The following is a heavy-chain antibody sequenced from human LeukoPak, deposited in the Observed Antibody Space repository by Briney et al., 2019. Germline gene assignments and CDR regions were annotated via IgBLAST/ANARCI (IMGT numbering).Heavy chain of an antibody. CDR1: GFTFDDYA. D-gene: IGHD1-26*01. CDR3: AKDKMELDYGMDV. J-gene: IGHJ6*02. CDR2: ISWNSGSI. V-gene: IGHV3-9*01. Sequence: PGGSLRLSCAASGFTFDDYAMHWVRQAPGKGLEWASGISWNSGSIGYADSVKGRFTISRDNAKNSLYLQMNSLRAEDTALYYCAKDKMELDYGMDVWGQGTTVTVSS.